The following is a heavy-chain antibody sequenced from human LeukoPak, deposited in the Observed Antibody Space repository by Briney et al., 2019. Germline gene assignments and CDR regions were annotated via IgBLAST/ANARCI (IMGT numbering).Heavy chain of an antibody. CDR1: GFTFSSYA. CDR2: ISSNGGST. CDR3: APKGVLGN. D-gene: IGHD2/OR15-2a*01. J-gene: IGHJ4*02. Sequence: QSGGSLRLSCAASGFTFSSYAMHWVRQAPGKGLEYVSAISSNGGSTYYANSVKGRFTISRDNSKNTLYLQMGGLRAEDMAVYYCAPKGVLGNWGQGTLVTVSS. V-gene: IGHV3-64*01.